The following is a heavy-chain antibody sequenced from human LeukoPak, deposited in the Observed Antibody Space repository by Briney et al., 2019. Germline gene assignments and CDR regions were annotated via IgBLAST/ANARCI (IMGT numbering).Heavy chain of an antibody. Sequence: GGSLRLSCAASGFTFDDYAMHWVRQAPGKGLEWVSGISWNSGSIGYADSVKGRFTISRDNAKNSLYLQMNSLRAEDTALHYCAKDLTGTTGNPLDYWGQGTLVTVSS. CDR3: AKDLTGTTGNPLDY. CDR2: ISWNSGSI. J-gene: IGHJ4*02. CDR1: GFTFDDYA. D-gene: IGHD1-20*01. V-gene: IGHV3-9*01.